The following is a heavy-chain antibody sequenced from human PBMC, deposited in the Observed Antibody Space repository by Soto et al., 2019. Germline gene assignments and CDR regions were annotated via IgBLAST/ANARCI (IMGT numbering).Heavy chain of an antibody. CDR1: GYTFTSND. J-gene: IGHJ5*02. CDR3: ARMGSLGSLNWFDP. D-gene: IGHD3-10*01. V-gene: IGHV1-8*01. CDR2: MNPVSGYT. Sequence: ASVKVSCESSGYTFTSNDVSWLRQATGQGLEWMVWMNPVSGYTGYAQKFQGRVTMTRDISIATAYMELNSLTSEDTAIYYCARMGSLGSLNWFDPRGQGTLVTVSS.